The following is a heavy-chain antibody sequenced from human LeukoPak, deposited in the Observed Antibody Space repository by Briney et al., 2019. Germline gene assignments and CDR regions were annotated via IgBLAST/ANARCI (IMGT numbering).Heavy chain of an antibody. D-gene: IGHD4-17*01. CDR3: ASYGDYTFYY. CDR2: IYYSGST. J-gene: IGHJ4*02. CDR1: GGSISSYY. Sequence: SETLSLTCTVSGGSISSYYWSWIRQPPGKGLEWIGYIYYSGSTNYYPSLKSRVTISVDTSKNQFSLKLSSVTAADTAVYYCASYGDYTFYYWGQGTLVTVSS. V-gene: IGHV4-59*08.